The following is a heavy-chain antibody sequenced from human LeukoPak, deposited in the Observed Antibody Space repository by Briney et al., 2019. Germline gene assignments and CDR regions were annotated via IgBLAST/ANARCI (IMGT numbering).Heavy chain of an antibody. J-gene: IGHJ4*02. Sequence: PGGSLRLSCAVSVFTFDDYAMHWVRQVPGKGLEWVSGINWNSDSIGYADSVKGRFTTSRDNAKNSLYLQMNSLRAEDTAFYYCAINGGGDSGYGNFDYWGQGTLVTVSS. CDR1: VFTFDDYA. D-gene: IGHD5-12*01. CDR2: INWNSDSI. V-gene: IGHV3-9*01. CDR3: AINGGGDSGYGNFDY.